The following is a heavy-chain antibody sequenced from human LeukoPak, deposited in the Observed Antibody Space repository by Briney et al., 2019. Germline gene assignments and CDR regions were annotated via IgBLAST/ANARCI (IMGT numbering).Heavy chain of an antibody. Sequence: GASVKVSCKASGYTFTSYYMHWVRQAPGQGLEWMGIINPSGGSTSYAQKFQGRVTMTRDTSTSTVYMELSSLRSEDTAVYYCARDKTVSMITIFGASSSDYWGQGTLVTVSS. J-gene: IGHJ4*02. CDR1: GYTFTSYY. V-gene: IGHV1-46*01. D-gene: IGHD3-3*01. CDR3: ARDKTVSMITIFGASSSDY. CDR2: INPSGGST.